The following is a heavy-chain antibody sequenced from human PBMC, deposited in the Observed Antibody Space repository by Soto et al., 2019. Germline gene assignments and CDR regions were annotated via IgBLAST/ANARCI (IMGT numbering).Heavy chain of an antibody. J-gene: IGHJ4*02. CDR3: ARGSGIVALPGELEDVKYDY. Sequence: QVQLQQWGAGLVKPSETLSLSCAVYGQSFSGHSWAWIRQPPGKGLEWMGESNESGSTYYNPSLKRPVTITTDTSKNPFSLKLSSVSAADTAAYFCARGSGIVALPGELEDVKYDYWGQGTLVNVSS. V-gene: IGHV4-34*01. CDR1: GQSFSGHS. CDR2: SNESGST. D-gene: IGHD1-1*01.